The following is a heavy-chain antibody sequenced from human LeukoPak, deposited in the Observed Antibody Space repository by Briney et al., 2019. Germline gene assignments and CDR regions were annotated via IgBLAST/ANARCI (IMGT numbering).Heavy chain of an antibody. CDR1: GGSFSGYY. J-gene: IGHJ6*03. CDR2: INHSGST. V-gene: IGHV4-34*01. D-gene: IGHD4/OR15-4a*01. Sequence: SETLSLTCAVYGGSFSGYYWSWIRQPPGKGLEWIGEINHSGSTNYNPSLKSRVTISVDTSKNQFSLKLSSVTAADTAVYYCARRVSAKKNYYYYYMDVWGKGTTVTISS. CDR3: ARRVSAKKNYYYYYMDV.